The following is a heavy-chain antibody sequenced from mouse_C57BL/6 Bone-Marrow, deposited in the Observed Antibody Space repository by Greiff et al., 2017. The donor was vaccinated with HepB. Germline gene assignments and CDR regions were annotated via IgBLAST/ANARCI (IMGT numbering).Heavy chain of an antibody. CDR2: IWSGGST. J-gene: IGHJ3*01. Sequence: QVQLQQSGPGLVQPSQSLSITCTVSGFSLTSYGVHWVRQSPGKGLEWLGVIWSGGSTDYNAAFISRLSISKDNSKSQVFFKMNSLQADATAIYYCARNGDYYVSNWFAYWGQGTLVTVSA. V-gene: IGHV2-2*01. D-gene: IGHD1-1*01. CDR3: ARNGDYYVSNWFAY. CDR1: GFSLTSYG.